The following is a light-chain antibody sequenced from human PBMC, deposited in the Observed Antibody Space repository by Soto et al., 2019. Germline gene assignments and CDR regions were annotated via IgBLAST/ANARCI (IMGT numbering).Light chain of an antibody. CDR1: ISNIGSNT. Sequence: QSVVTQPPSASGTPGQRVTISFSGSISNIGSNTVNWYQQLPGTAPKLLIYSNNQRPSGVPDRFYGSKSGTSASLAISGLQSEDEADYYCAAWDDSLNGRYVFGTGTKVPV. V-gene: IGLV1-44*01. CDR2: SNN. J-gene: IGLJ1*01. CDR3: AAWDDSLNGRYV.